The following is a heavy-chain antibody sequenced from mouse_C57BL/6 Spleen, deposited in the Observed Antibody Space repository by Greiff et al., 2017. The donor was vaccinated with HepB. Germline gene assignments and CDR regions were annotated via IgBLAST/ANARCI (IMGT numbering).Heavy chain of an antibody. CDR1: GYAFSSYW. J-gene: IGHJ2*01. Sequence: QVQLQQSGAELVKPGASVKISCKASGYAFSSYWMNWVKQRPGKGLEWIGQIYPGDGDTNYNGKCKGKATLTADKSSSTAYMQLSSLTAEDSAVYFCARSSYYGSSYVDYWGQGTTLTVSS. D-gene: IGHD1-1*01. CDR3: ARSSYYGSSYVDY. V-gene: IGHV1-80*01. CDR2: IYPGDGDT.